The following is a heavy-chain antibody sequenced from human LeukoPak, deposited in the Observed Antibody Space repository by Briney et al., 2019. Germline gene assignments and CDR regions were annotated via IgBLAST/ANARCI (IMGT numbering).Heavy chain of an antibody. CDR1: GFTFSSYS. V-gene: IGHV3-48*01. CDR3: ARHPAIPGPPDY. CDR2: ISSNSSII. Sequence: GGSLRLSCAASGFTFSSYSMNWVRQAPGKGLEWVSYISSNSSIIYYADSVKGRFTISRDNAKNSLYLQMNTLRAEDTAVYYCARHPAIPGPPDYWGQGPLVTVSS. D-gene: IGHD2-2*02. J-gene: IGHJ4*02.